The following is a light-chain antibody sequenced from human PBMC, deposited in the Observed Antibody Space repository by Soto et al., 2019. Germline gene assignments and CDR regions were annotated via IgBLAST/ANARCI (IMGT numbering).Light chain of an antibody. J-gene: IGKJ1*01. V-gene: IGKV3D-15*01. CDR1: QAVNTR. Sequence: EIVLTQSPATLSSFPGDRVTLSCRASQAVNTRLAWYQHKPGQAPRLLIYLTSNRAAGIPARFSGSGSGTEFTLTITSLQSEDFALYYCQQYHNLWTFGQGTKVDIK. CDR3: QQYHNLWT. CDR2: LTS.